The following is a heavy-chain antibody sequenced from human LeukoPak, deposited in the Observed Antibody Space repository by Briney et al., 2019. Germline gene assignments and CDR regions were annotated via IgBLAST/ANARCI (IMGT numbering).Heavy chain of an antibody. V-gene: IGHV4-38-2*02. CDR2: IYHSGST. CDR3: ARDYYDSSGYQSSNWFDP. J-gene: IGHJ5*02. Sequence: PSETLSLTCTVSGSSISSGYYWGWIRQPPGKGLEWIGSIYHSGSTYYNPSLKSRVTISVDTSKNQFSLKLSSVTAADTAVYYCARDYYDSSGYQSSNWFDPWGQGTLVTVSS. D-gene: IGHD3-22*01. CDR1: GSSISSGYY.